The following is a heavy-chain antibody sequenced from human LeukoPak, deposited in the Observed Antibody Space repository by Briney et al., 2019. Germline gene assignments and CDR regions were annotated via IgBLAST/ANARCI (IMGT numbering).Heavy chain of an antibody. V-gene: IGHV2-5*02. CDR3: AHRGARYYPFDH. D-gene: IGHD3-10*01. CDR1: GFSLSTSGVG. Sequence: SGPTLVKPTQTLTLTCTFSGFSLSTSGVGVDWIRQSPGKALEWLALIYWDDDERYNPSLASRLTITKDTSRNQVVLTMTNMDPVDTATYYCAHRGARYYPFDHWGQGTLVTVSS. J-gene: IGHJ4*02. CDR2: IYWDDDE.